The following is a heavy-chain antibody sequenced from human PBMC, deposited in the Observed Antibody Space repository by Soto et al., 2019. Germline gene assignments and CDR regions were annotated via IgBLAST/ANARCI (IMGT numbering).Heavy chain of an antibody. J-gene: IGHJ4*02. CDR1: GFTFSSYA. Sequence: SCAASGFTFSSYAMSWVRQAPGKGLEWVSAISGSGGSTYYADSVKGRFTISRDNSKNTLYLQMNSLRAEDTAVYYCAKGGSLVVVIGGPFDYWGQGTLVTVSS. CDR3: AKGGSLVVVIGGPFDY. D-gene: IGHD3-22*01. V-gene: IGHV3-23*01. CDR2: ISGSGGST.